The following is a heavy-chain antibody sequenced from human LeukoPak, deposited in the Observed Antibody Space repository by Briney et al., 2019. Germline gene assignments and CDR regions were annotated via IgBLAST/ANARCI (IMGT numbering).Heavy chain of an antibody. D-gene: IGHD6-13*01. CDR1: GGSFSGYY. V-gene: IGHV4-34*01. CDR2: INHSGST. CDR3: ARGSDTAAGLY. Sequence: SETLSLTCAVYGGSFSGYYWSWIRQPPGKGLEWIGEINHSGSTNYNPSLKSRVSISVDSSKIQSSLKVSSVTAADTAVYYCARGSDTAAGLYWGQGTLVTVSS. J-gene: IGHJ4*02.